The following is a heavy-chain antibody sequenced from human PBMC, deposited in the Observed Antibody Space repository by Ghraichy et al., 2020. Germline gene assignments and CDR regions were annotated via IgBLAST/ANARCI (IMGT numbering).Heavy chain of an antibody. CDR1: GFTVSINY. CDR2: IYSGGTT. D-gene: IGHD6-19*01. V-gene: IGHV3-53*01. CDR3: ASGWPFAY. Sequence: GGSLRLSCAAPGFTVSINYMSWVRQAPGKGLEWVSVIYSGGTTYYADSVKDGFTISSENFKNTQYLQMNSLRAEDTAVYYCASGWPFAYGGQGTLVT. J-gene: IGHJ4*02.